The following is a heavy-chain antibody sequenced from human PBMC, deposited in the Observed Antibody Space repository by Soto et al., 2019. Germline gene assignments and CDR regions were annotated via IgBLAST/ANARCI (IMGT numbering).Heavy chain of an antibody. CDR2: INHTGGT. J-gene: IGHJ6*02. D-gene: IGHD3-10*01. CDR1: GGSVNGYY. Sequence: SETLSLTCAVYGGSVNGYYWNWIRQPPGKGLEWIGEINHTGGTHYNPSLKSRVTMSVDTSKNQFSLKLSSVTAADTAVYYCARSYYYGSGSYRVVYYYYGMDVWGQGTTVTVSS. V-gene: IGHV4-34*10. CDR3: ARSYYYGSGSYRVVYYYYGMDV.